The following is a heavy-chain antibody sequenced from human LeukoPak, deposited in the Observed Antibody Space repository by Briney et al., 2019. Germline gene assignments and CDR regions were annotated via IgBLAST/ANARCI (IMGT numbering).Heavy chain of an antibody. CDR2: VKQDGTEK. J-gene: IGHJ4*02. CDR1: GFTFNNYW. V-gene: IGHV3-7*01. Sequence: PGGSLRLSCAASGFTFNNYWMSWVRQAPGKGLEWVANVKQDGTEKYYVDSVKGRFTISRDNAKNSLYLQMNSLRAEDTGVYYCARDLDYWGQGTLVTVSS. CDR3: ARDLDY.